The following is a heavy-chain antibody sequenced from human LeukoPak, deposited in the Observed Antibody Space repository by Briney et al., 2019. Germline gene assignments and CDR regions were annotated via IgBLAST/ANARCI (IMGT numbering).Heavy chain of an antibody. J-gene: IGHJ6*02. CDR2: IKHDGGEK. CDR3: ARDLHYYVAMDV. D-gene: IGHD3-10*02. V-gene: IGHV3-7*05. CDR1: GFTSSSYW. Sequence: GGSPRLSCAASGFTSSSYWMSWVRQAPGKGPEWVAHIKHDGGEKYYVDSVKGRFTISRDNAKNSVYLQMNSLRGEDTALYYCARDLHYYVAMDVWGQGTTVTVSS.